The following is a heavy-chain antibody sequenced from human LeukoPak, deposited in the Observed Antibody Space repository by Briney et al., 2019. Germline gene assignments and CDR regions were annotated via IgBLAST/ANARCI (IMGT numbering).Heavy chain of an antibody. D-gene: IGHD3-10*01. V-gene: IGHV3-74*01. Sequence: GGSLRLSCAASGFTFSSYWMHWVRQAPGRGLVWVSRINSDGSSTSYADSVKGRFTISRDNAKNTLCLQMNSLRAEDTAVYYCARDLYYYGSGSYSGRRIWGQGTLVTVSS. CDR1: GFTFSSYW. CDR2: INSDGSST. CDR3: ARDLYYYGSGSYSGRRI. J-gene: IGHJ4*02.